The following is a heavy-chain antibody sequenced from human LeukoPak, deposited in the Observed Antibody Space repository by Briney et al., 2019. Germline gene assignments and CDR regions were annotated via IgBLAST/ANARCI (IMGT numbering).Heavy chain of an antibody. J-gene: IGHJ3*02. CDR3: AGAPYYYGSGSYYTLDAFDI. V-gene: IGHV4-38-2*02. CDR2: IYHSGST. CDR1: GYSISSGYY. D-gene: IGHD3-10*01. Sequence: SETLSLTCTVSGYSISSGYYWGWIRQPPGKGLEWIGSIYHSGSTYYNPSLKSRVTISVDTSKNQFSLKLSSVTAADTAVYYCAGAPYYYGSGSYYTLDAFDIWGQGTMVTVSS.